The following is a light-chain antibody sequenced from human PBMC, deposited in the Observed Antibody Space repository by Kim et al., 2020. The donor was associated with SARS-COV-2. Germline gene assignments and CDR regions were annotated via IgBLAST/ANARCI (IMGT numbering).Light chain of an antibody. J-gene: IGKJ4*01. CDR1: QGISNH. V-gene: IGKV1-27*01. Sequence: DIQMTHSPSSLSASVGDRVTITCRASQGISNHLAWYQQKPGKVPKLLIYAASTLQSGVPSRFSGSGSGTDFTLTISSLQPEDVATYYCQKYNSAPLTFGGGTKVEI. CDR2: AAS. CDR3: QKYNSAPLT.